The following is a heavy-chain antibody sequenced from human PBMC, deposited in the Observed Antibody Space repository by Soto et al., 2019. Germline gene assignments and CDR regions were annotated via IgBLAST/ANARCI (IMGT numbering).Heavy chain of an antibody. D-gene: IGHD3-3*01. CDR1: GFTFSSYA. V-gene: IGHV3-23*01. CDR3: ARKATSAPFWQWFDP. Sequence: GGSLRLSCAASGFTFSSYAMSWVRQAPGKGLEWVTTISGSADVTHYADFVEGRFTISRDNSKNTLYLQMNSLRAEDTAIYYCARKATSAPFWQWFDPWGQGTLVTVS. J-gene: IGHJ5*02. CDR2: ISGSADVT.